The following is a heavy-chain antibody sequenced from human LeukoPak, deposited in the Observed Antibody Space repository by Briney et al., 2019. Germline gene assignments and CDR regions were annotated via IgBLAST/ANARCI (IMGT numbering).Heavy chain of an antibody. D-gene: IGHD2-2*01. CDR2: MNPNSGNT. J-gene: IGHJ6*03. CDR3: ARVSVPAALYYYYYYMDV. V-gene: IGHV1-8*01. CDR1: GYTFSSYD. Sequence: ASVKVSCKASGYTFSSYDINWVRQATGQGLEWMGWMNPNSGNTGYAQKFQGRVTMTRNTSISTAYMELSSLRSEDTAVYYCARVSVPAALYYYYYYMDVWGKGTTVTVSS.